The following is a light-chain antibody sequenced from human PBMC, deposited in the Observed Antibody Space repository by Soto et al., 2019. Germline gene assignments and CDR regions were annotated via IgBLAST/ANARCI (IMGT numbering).Light chain of an antibody. CDR1: QSVSSNY. V-gene: IGKV3-20*01. CDR3: QQYDNWPT. Sequence: EIVLTQSPDTLSLSPGERATLSCRGGQSVSSNYLAWYQQIPGQAPRPLIYGASSRVPGIPDRFSGSGSGTEFTLTISSLQSEDFAVYYCQQYDNWPTFGQGTKVDIK. J-gene: IGKJ1*01. CDR2: GAS.